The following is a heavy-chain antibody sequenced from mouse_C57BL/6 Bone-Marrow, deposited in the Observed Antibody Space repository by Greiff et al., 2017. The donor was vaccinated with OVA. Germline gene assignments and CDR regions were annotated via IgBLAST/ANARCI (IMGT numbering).Heavy chain of an antibody. CDR3: AREVGFYYGNYEYYAMDY. CDR2: IYPGDGDT. CDR1: GYAFSSYW. Sequence: QVQLQQSGAELVKPGASVKISCKASGYAFSSYWMNWVKQRPGKGLEWIGQIYPGDGDTNSNGKFKGKATLTADKSSSTAYMQLSSLTSEDSAVYFCAREVGFYYGNYEYYAMDYWGQGTSVTVSS. J-gene: IGHJ4*01. V-gene: IGHV1-80*01. D-gene: IGHD2-1*01.